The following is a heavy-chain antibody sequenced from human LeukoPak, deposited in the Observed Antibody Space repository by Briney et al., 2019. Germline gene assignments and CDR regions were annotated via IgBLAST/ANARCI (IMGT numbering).Heavy chain of an antibody. Sequence: GGSLRLSCAASGFTFSSYAMHWVRQAPGKGLEWVAVISYDGSNKYYADSVKGRFTISRDNSKNTLYLQMNSLRAEDTAVYYCAKVAAAAGRIWFDPWGQGTLVTVSS. J-gene: IGHJ5*02. V-gene: IGHV3-30*04. CDR3: AKVAAAAGRIWFDP. CDR1: GFTFSSYA. CDR2: ISYDGSNK. D-gene: IGHD6-13*01.